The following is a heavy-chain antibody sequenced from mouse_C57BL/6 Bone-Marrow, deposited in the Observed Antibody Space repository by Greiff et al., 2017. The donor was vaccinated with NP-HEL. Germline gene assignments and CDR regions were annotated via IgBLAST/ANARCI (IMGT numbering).Heavy chain of an antibody. J-gene: IGHJ2*01. CDR1: GYTFTSYG. D-gene: IGHD1-1*01. CDR2: IYPRSGNT. CDR3: ASRNYGSREGY. V-gene: IGHV1-81*01. Sequence: QVQLKQSGAELARPGASVKLSCKASGYTFTSYGISWVKQRTGQGLEWIGEIYPRSGNTYYNEKFKGKATLTADKSSSTAYMELRSLTSEDSAVYFCASRNYGSREGYWGQGTTLTVSS.